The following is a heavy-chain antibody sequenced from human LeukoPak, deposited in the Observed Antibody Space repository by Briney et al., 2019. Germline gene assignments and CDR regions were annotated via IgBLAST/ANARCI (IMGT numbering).Heavy chain of an antibody. CDR3: ARDRVVGTSGFAFDI. J-gene: IGHJ3*02. CDR2: INVNSGGT. D-gene: IGHD1-26*01. Sequence: ASVKVSCKASGCTFTGYYMHWVRQAPGQGLEWMGWINVNSGGTRYAQKFQGRVTVTRDTSISTAYMEVSRLRSDDTAVYYCARDRVVGTSGFAFDIWGQGTMVTVSS. V-gene: IGHV1-2*02. CDR1: GCTFTGYY.